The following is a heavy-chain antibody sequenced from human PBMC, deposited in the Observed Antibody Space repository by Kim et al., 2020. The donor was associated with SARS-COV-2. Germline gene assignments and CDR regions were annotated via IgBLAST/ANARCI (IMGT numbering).Heavy chain of an antibody. CDR2: ISYDGSNK. Sequence: GGSLRLSCAASGFTFSSYGMHWVRQAPGKGLEWVAVISYDGSNKYYADSVKGRFTISRDNSKNTLYLQMNSLRAEDTAVYYCAKDRGFEPRPYAYYYYYGMDVWGQGTTVTVSS. CDR1: GFTFSSYG. V-gene: IGHV3-30*18. D-gene: IGHD6-25*01. J-gene: IGHJ6*02. CDR3: AKDRGFEPRPYAYYYYYGMDV.